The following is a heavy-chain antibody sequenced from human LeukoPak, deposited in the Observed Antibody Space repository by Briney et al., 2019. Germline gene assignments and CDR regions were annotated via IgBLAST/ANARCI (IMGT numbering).Heavy chain of an antibody. V-gene: IGHV3-11*01. J-gene: IGHJ3*02. Sequence: PGGSLRLSCAASGFTFSDYYMSWIRQAPGKGLEWVSYISSSGSTIYYADSVKGRFTISRDNAKNSLYLQMNSLRAEGTAVYYFARNATICYDSSGYVLSAFDIWGQETMVTVSS. CDR1: GFTFSDYY. CDR2: ISSSGSTI. CDR3: ARNATICYDSSGYVLSAFDI. D-gene: IGHD3-22*01.